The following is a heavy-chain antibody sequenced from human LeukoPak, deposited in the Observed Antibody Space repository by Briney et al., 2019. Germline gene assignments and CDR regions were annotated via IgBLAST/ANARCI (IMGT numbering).Heavy chain of an antibody. Sequence: QSGRCLRLAWAAAAFTSSNSWMHWVRQVPGKGLLWVARIDMDGSTTNYAASVKGRFTIYRDNAKNTLYLTMNILRAEDTAVYYCVTDRDGYNYWGQGTLVTVSS. J-gene: IGHJ4*02. CDR3: VTDRDGYNY. CDR1: AFTSSNSW. D-gene: IGHD5-24*01. CDR2: IDMDGSTT. V-gene: IGHV3-74*01.